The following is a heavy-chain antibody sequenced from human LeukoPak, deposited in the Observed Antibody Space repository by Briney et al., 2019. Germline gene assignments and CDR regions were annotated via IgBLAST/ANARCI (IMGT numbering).Heavy chain of an antibody. Sequence: GGSLRLSCAASGFSFRSYWMTWVRQAPGKGLEGVANIKQDGSEKYYVDSVKGRFTISRDNVKNSLYLQMNSLRAEDTAVYYCARDFGIAPAGYYHSYGMDVWGQGTTVTVSS. CDR3: ARDFGIAPAGYYHSYGMDV. D-gene: IGHD6-13*01. V-gene: IGHV3-7*01. CDR2: IKQDGSEK. J-gene: IGHJ6*02. CDR1: GFSFRSYW.